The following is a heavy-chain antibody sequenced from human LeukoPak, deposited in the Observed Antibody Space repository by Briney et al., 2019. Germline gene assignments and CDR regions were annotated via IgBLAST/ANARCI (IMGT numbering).Heavy chain of an antibody. CDR1: GFTFGNYG. CDR3: ARDYGWSFAN. D-gene: IGHD3-10*01. CDR2: IKYDGSEQ. V-gene: IGHV3-7*03. Sequence: GGSLRLSCAASGFTFGNYGVHWVRQAPGKGPEWVANIKYDGSEQYYVDSVKGRFSISRDNTKNLLYLQMNSLRVEDTAVYYCARDYGWSFANWGQGTLVTVSS. J-gene: IGHJ4*02.